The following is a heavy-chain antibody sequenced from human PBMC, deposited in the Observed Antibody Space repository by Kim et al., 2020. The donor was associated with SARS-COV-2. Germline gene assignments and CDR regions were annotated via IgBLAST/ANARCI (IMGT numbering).Heavy chain of an antibody. D-gene: IGHD6-6*01. Sequence: YMDYALAVKSRISINPNNSKKQFSLQLNSVTPEDTALYYCARSIRGYFDYWGQGTLVTVSS. V-gene: IGHV6-1*01. CDR3: ARSIRGYFDY. J-gene: IGHJ4*02. CDR2: YM.